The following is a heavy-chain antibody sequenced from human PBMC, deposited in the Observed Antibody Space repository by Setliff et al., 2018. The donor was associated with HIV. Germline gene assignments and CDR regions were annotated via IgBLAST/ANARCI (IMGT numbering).Heavy chain of an antibody. CDR1: GDSMKSKSYY. J-gene: IGHJ6*03. Sequence: SETLSLTCTVSGDSMKSKSYYWGWIRQSPGKGLEWIGAIDYSGTTYYNPSLKSRLTISVDTSKNLFSLRVTSVTAADTAVYYCARHFPDYDFWSGSPAHYYYYYMDVWGKGTTVTVSS. V-gene: IGHV4-39*01. CDR2: IDYSGTT. CDR3: ARHFPDYDFWSGSPAHYYYYYMDV. D-gene: IGHD3-3*01.